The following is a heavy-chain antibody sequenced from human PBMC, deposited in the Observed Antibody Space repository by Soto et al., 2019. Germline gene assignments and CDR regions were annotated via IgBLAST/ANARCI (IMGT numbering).Heavy chain of an antibody. CDR1: GGSISSSSYY. Sequence: SETLSLTCTVSGGSISSSSYYWGWIRQPPGKGLEWIGSIYYSGSTYYNPSLKSRVTISVDTSKNQFSLKLSSVTAADTAVYYCARHADIVAPDYWGQGTLVTVSS. CDR3: ARHADIVAPDY. D-gene: IGHD5-12*01. CDR2: IYYSGST. V-gene: IGHV4-39*01. J-gene: IGHJ4*02.